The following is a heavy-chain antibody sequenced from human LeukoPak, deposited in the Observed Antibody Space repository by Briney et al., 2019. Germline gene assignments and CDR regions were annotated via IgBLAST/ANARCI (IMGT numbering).Heavy chain of an antibody. Sequence: SETLSLTCAVHGGSFSGYYWSWIRQPPEKGLEWIGEVHHSGSTSYNPSLKSRVTISVDTSKNQFSLKLSSVTAADTDAYYCARAGGLWQQLVPLGLWGQGTLVTVSS. CDR2: VHHSGST. J-gene: IGHJ4*02. D-gene: IGHD6-13*01. V-gene: IGHV4-34*01. CDR1: GGSFSGYY. CDR3: ARAGGLWQQLVPLGL.